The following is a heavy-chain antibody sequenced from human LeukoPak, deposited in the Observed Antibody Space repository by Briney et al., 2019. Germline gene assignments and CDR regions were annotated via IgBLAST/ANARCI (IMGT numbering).Heavy chain of an antibody. V-gene: IGHV1-2*02. J-gene: IGHJ4*02. D-gene: IGHD6-19*01. CDR1: GYTFTGYY. CDR2: INPNSGST. CDR3: ARDRYRGAVAGPLDY. Sequence: ASVKVSCKASGYTFTGYYMHWVRQAPGQGLEWMGWINPNSGSTNYAQKFQGRVTMTRDKSISTAYMELSRLRSDDTAVYYCARDRYRGAVAGPLDYWGQGTLVTVSS.